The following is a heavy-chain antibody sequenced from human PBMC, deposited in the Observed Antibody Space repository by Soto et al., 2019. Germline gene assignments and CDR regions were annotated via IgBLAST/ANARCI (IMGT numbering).Heavy chain of an antibody. Sequence: HPGGSLRLSCAASGFTFDDYAMHWVRQAPGKGLEWVSGISWNSGSIGYADSVKGRFTISRDNAKNSPYLQMNSLRAEDTALYYCAKGLDSGRYSVDYWGQGTLVTVSS. CDR1: GFTFDDYA. V-gene: IGHV3-9*01. D-gene: IGHD1-26*01. CDR2: ISWNSGSI. CDR3: AKGLDSGRYSVDY. J-gene: IGHJ4*02.